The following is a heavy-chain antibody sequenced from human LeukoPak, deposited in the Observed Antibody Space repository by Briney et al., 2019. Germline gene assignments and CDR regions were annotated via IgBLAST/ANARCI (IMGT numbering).Heavy chain of an antibody. Sequence: GGSLRLSCAASGFTFSSYAMSGVRQAPGKGLEWVSLISGSGYSTYYADSVKGRFTISRDDSNNMLSLQMNGLRADDTALYYCAKSGSGTFRPFSWGQGTLVTVSS. CDR3: AKSGSGTFRPFS. CDR2: ISGSGYST. V-gene: IGHV3-23*01. D-gene: IGHD3-10*01. CDR1: GFTFSSYA. J-gene: IGHJ5*02.